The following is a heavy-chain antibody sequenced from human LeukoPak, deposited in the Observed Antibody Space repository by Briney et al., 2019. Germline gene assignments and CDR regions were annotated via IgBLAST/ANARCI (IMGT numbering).Heavy chain of an antibody. Sequence: GSLRLSCAASGFTFNRYAMTWVRQAPGKGLEWIGEINHSGSTNYNPSLKSRVTISVDTSKNQFSLKLSSVTAADTAVYYCATLKLGYCSSTSCPILDYWGQGTLVTVSS. CDR1: GFTFNRYA. D-gene: IGHD2-2*01. CDR3: ATLKLGYCSSTSCPILDY. CDR2: INHSGST. J-gene: IGHJ4*02. V-gene: IGHV4-34*08.